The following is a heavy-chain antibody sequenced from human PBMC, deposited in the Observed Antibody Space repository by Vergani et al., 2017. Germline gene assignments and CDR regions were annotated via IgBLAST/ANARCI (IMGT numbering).Heavy chain of an antibody. CDR2: IWYDGSKE. CDR1: GFTLSSHA. CDR3: AKARVTIFGVVIPIFDY. V-gene: IGHV3-33*06. J-gene: IGHJ4*02. D-gene: IGHD3-3*01. Sequence: QVQLEESGGGVVQPGRSLRLSCAGSGFTLSSHAMHWVRQAPGKGLEWVAFIWYDGSKEYYADSVKGRFTISRDNSKNTLYLQMNNLRAADTAVYYCAKARVTIFGVVIPIFDYWGQGTLVTVSS.